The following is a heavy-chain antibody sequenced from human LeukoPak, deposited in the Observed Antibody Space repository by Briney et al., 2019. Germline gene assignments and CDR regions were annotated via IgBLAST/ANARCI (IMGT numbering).Heavy chain of an antibody. CDR3: AGGLSEVGATRSPFDY. CDR1: GYSFTTYW. D-gene: IGHD1-26*01. CDR2: IYPGDSDT. Sequence: KPGESLKISCQGSGYSFTTYWIGWVRQMPGKGPEWMGIIYPGDSDTRYSPSFQGQVTISADKSISTAYLQWSSLKASDTATYFCAGGLSEVGATRSPFDYWGQGTLVTVSS. V-gene: IGHV5-51*03. J-gene: IGHJ4*02.